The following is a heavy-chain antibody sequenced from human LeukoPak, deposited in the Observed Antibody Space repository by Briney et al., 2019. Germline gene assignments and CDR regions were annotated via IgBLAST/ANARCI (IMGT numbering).Heavy chain of an antibody. J-gene: IGHJ3*02. V-gene: IGHV4-61*05. CDR2: IYYSGST. D-gene: IGHD1-7*01. CDR3: AREITGTTWAFDI. CDR1: GGSISSSSYY. Sequence: SETLSLTCTVSGGSISSSSYYWGWIRQPPGKGLQWIGYIYYSGSTKYNPSLKSRVTISVDTSKNQFSLRLSSVTAADTAVYYCAREITGTTWAFDIWGQGTLVTVSS.